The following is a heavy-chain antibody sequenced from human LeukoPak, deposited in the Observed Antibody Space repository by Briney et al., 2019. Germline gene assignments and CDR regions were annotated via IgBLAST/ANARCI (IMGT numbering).Heavy chain of an antibody. CDR1: GFTFSSYE. CDR2: INHSRSI. V-gene: IGHV4-34*08. Sequence: GSLRLSCAASGFTFSSYEMNWVRQPPGKGLEWIGEINHSRSINYNPSLKSRVSISLDTSKNQFSLRLSSVTAADTAVYYCHLGPPGDAFDIWGQGTMVTVSS. CDR3: HLGPPGDAFDI. J-gene: IGHJ3*02.